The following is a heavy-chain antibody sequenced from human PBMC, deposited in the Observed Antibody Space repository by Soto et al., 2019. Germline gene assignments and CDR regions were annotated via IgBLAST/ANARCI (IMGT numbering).Heavy chain of an antibody. J-gene: IGHJ3*02. D-gene: IGHD2-21*01. Sequence: PSQTLSLTCAISGDSVSSNGAGWNWIRQSPSRGLEWLGRTYYQSKWYNDYAVFVKSRIAIDPDTSKNQFSLQLNFVSPDDTAVYYCARGWLRDCFDIWCQGTMGTGSS. CDR1: GDSVSSNGAG. V-gene: IGHV6-1*01. CDR2: TYYQSKWYN. CDR3: ARGWLRDCFDI.